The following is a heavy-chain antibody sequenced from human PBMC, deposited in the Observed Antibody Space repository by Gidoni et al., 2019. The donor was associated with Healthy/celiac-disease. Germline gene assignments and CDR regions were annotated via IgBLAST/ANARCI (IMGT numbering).Heavy chain of an antibody. D-gene: IGHD2-2*01. CDR2: ISGSGGRT. J-gene: IGHJ4*02. V-gene: IGHV3-23*01. CDR1: GFTFSSYA. Sequence: EVQLLESGGGLLQPGGSLRLSCAASGFTFSSYAMSWVRQAPGKGLEWVSAISGSGGRTYYADSVKGRFTISRDNSKNTLYLQMNSLRAEDTAVYYCAKDFCTSCYYFDYWGQGTLVTVSS. CDR3: AKDFCTSCYYFDY.